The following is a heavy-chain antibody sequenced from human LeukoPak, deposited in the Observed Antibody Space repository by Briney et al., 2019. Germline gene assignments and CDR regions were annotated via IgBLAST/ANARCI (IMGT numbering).Heavy chain of an antibody. V-gene: IGHV1-2*02. Sequence: ASVKVSCKASGYTFTGNYMHWVRQAPGQGLEWMGWINPNSGGTNYAQKFQGRVTMTRDTSISTAYMELSRLRSDDTAVYYCARDRYAYYGSGSYYNPVYYYYYYMDVWGKGTTVTVSS. J-gene: IGHJ6*03. D-gene: IGHD3-10*01. CDR1: GYTFTGNY. CDR2: INPNSGGT. CDR3: ARDRYAYYGSGSYYNPVYYYYYYMDV.